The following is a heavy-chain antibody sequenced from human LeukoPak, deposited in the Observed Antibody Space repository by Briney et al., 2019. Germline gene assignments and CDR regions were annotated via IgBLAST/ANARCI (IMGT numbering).Heavy chain of an antibody. CDR2: ISWNSGSA. D-gene: IGHD5-12*01. J-gene: IGHJ4*02. V-gene: IGHV3-9*01. CDR1: GFNFDDYS. CDR3: AKDRTYSGYDALDY. Sequence: GGSLRLSCAASGFNFDDYSMRWIRQAPGKGLEWVSGISWNSGSAGYADSVKGRFTISRDNAKNSLYLQMNSLRTEDTALYYCAKDRTYSGYDALDYWGQGTLVTVSS.